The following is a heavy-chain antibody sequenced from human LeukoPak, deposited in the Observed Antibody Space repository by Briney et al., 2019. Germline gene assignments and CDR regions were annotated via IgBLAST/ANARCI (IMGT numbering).Heavy chain of an antibody. Sequence: PGGSLRLSCVVSGFTFSSYGMHWVRQAPGKGLEWVAVISYDGSNKYYADSVKDRFTISRDNSKNTLYLQMNSLRAEDTAVYYCAKRGYYYDSSGYYSRTYFDYWGQGTLVIVSS. CDR3: AKRGYYYDSSGYYSRTYFDY. J-gene: IGHJ4*02. CDR1: GFTFSSYG. V-gene: IGHV3-30*18. CDR2: ISYDGSNK. D-gene: IGHD3-22*01.